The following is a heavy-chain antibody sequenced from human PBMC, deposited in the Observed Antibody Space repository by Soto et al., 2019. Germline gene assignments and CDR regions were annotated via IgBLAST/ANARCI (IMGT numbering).Heavy chain of an antibody. CDR1: GYSFTSYD. D-gene: IGHD3-16*01. V-gene: IGHV1-3*01. J-gene: IGHJ4*02. CDR3: ARTLGFAAHPFDY. Sequence: SVKVSCKTSGYSFTSYDMHWVRQAPGQRLEWMGWINAANGDTKYSQKFQGRVTLNSDTSASTAYMELSSLRSEDTAVYYCARTLGFAAHPFDYWGQGTLVTVSS. CDR2: INAANGDT.